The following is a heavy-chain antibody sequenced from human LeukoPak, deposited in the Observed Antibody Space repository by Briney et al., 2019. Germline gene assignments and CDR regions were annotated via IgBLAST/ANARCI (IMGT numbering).Heavy chain of an antibody. D-gene: IGHD6-13*01. CDR2: INHSGST. CDR3: ARDHGLKQQPGGYYYYGMDV. Sequence: PSETLSLTCAVYGGSFSGYYWSWIRQPPGKGLEWIGEINHSGSTNYNPSLKSRVTISVDTSKNQFSLKLSSVTAADTAVYYCARDHGLKQQPGGYYYYGMDVWGQGTTVTVSS. CDR1: GGSFSGYY. J-gene: IGHJ6*02. V-gene: IGHV4-34*01.